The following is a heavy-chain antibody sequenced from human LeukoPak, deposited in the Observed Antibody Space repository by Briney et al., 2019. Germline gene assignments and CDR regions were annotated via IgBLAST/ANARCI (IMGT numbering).Heavy chain of an antibody. D-gene: IGHD2-2*01. CDR3: AKVVVVPAATTKTYYFDF. V-gene: IGHV3-23*01. CDR2: ISVAAGST. Sequence: GGSLRLSSAASGFTVSTTYMTWVRQAPGKGLEWVSGISVAAGSTYYADSVKGRFTIFRDNSKNTLYLQMNSLRAEDTAVYYCAKVVVVPAATTKTYYFDFWGQGTLVTVSS. CDR1: GFTVSTTY. J-gene: IGHJ4*02.